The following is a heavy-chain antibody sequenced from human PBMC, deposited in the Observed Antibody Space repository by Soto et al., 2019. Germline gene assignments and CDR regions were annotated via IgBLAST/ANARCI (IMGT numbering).Heavy chain of an antibody. Sequence: QVQLQQSGAGLLKPSETLSLTCAVYGESFSGHIWTWIRQTPGKGLQWIGQINHSGSASYNPSLKSRVTISVHTSNSQFSLELSSVTAADTAVYYCARGLITGSHYSGGWYYFDSWGQGTQDTVSS. CDR3: ARGLITGSHYSGGWYYFDS. V-gene: IGHV4-34*01. D-gene: IGHD6-19*01. J-gene: IGHJ4*02. CDR2: INHSGSA. CDR1: GESFSGHI.